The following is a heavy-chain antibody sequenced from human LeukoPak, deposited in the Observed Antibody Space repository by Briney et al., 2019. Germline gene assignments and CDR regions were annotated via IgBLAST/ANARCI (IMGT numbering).Heavy chain of an antibody. CDR2: ISYDGSNK. V-gene: IGHV3-30*03. CDR1: GFTFSSYG. D-gene: IGHD6-19*01. Sequence: GGSLRLSCAASGFTFSSYGMHWVRQAPGKGLEWVAVISYDGSNKYYADSVKGRFTISRDNSKNTLYLQMNSLRAEDTAVYYCARGVPVAGTRWFDPWGQGTLVTVSS. J-gene: IGHJ5*02. CDR3: ARGVPVAGTRWFDP.